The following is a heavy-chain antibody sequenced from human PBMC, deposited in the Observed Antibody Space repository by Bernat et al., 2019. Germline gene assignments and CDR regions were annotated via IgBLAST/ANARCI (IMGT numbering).Heavy chain of an antibody. CDR1: GFTFSSYS. Sequence: EVQLVESGGGLVKPGGSLRLSCAASGFTFSSYSMNWVRQAPGKGLEWVSSISSSGSTIYYADSVKGRFTISRDNAKNSLYLQMNSLRAEDTAVYYCARDLRLQHFDYWGQGTLVTVSS. J-gene: IGHJ4*02. CDR3: ARDLRLQHFDY. V-gene: IGHV3-21*01. CDR2: ISSSGSTI. D-gene: IGHD5-24*01.